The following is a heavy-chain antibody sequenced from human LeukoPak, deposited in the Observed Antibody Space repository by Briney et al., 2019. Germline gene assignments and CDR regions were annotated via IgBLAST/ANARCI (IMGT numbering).Heavy chain of an antibody. V-gene: IGHV3-21*01. CDR2: ISSSSSYI. CDR3: ASIGYCSGGSCYVEPDY. J-gene: IGHJ4*02. D-gene: IGHD2-15*01. CDR1: GFTFSSYS. Sequence: GGSLRLSCAASGFTFSSYSMNWVHQAPGKGLEWVSSISSSSSYIYYADSVKGRFAISRDNAKNSLYLQMNSLRAEDTAVYYCASIGYCSGGSCYVEPDYWGQGTLVTVSS.